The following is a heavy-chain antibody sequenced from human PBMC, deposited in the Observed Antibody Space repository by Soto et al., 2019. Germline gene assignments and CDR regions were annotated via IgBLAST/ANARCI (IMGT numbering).Heavy chain of an antibody. Sequence: QVQLVESGGGVVQPGRSLRLSCVASGYTFSSYAVHWVRQAPGKGLEWVAVISFDENSKSYADFAKGRFTVSRDDSKNTLYLQMNSLKIEDTAVYYCAKDTSGPNGDIYYGLDAWGQGTRVTVSS. V-gene: IGHV3-30*18. CDR1: GYTFSSYA. D-gene: IGHD4-17*01. CDR2: ISFDENSK. J-gene: IGHJ6*02. CDR3: AKDTSGPNGDIYYGLDA.